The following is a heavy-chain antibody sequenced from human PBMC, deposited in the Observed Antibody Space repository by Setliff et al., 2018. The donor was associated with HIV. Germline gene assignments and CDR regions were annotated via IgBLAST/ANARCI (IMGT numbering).Heavy chain of an antibody. CDR3: ARGYYDSRGYYYPFDY. D-gene: IGHD3-22*01. J-gene: IGHJ4*02. V-gene: IGHV3-48*03. CDR1: GFTFSDYE. Sequence: PGGSLRLSCAASGFTFSDYEMNWVRQAPGKGLEWVSYISSSGSPIFYADSVKGRFTISRDNTKNSLYLQMNSLRAEDTAVYYCARGYYDSRGYYYPFDYWGQGTLVTVSS. CDR2: ISSSGSPI.